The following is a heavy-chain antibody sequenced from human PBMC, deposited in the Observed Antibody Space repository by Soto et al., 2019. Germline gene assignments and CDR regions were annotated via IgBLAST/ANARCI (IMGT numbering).Heavy chain of an antibody. J-gene: IGHJ6*03. V-gene: IGHV3-23*01. CDR3: AKKFTYYDFWSGLAGGKYYYYYMDV. Sequence: PGGSLRLSCAASGFTFSSYAMSWVRQAPGKGLEWVSAISGSGGSTYYADSVKGRFTISRDNSKNTLYLQMNSLRAEDTAVYYCAKKFTYYDFWSGLAGGKYYYYYMDVWGKGTMVTVSS. CDR1: GFTFSSYA. CDR2: ISGSGGST. D-gene: IGHD3-3*01.